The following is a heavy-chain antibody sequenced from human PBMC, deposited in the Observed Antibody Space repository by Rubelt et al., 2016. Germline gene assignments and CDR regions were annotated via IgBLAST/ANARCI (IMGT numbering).Heavy chain of an antibody. Sequence: EVHLVESGGGLVQPGGSLRLSCAASGFAFNYYSMNWVRQAPGKGLEWVSYISSSSSSTNYADSVKGRFTISRDNAKNSLYLQMNSLGAEETAVDYCARAIVATIRGALDAFDIWGQGTMVTVSS. CDR1: GFAFNYYS. V-gene: IGHV3-48*04. CDR2: ISSSSSST. J-gene: IGHJ3*02. CDR3: ARAIVATIRGALDAFDI. D-gene: IGHD5-12*01.